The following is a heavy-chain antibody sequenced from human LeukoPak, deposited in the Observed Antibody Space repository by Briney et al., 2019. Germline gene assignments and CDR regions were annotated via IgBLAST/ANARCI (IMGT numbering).Heavy chain of an antibody. J-gene: IGHJ6*02. CDR3: GRDRGGANISYPLNYSCYGMDV. V-gene: IGHV3-66*01. CDR1: GFTVSSNY. Sequence: GGSLRLSCAASGFTVSSNYMSWVRQAPGKGLEWVSVIYSAGSTYYADSSKGRFTISRDNSKNTPYLQMNSLRAEDTAGDYCGRDRGGANISYPLNYSCYGMDVWGQGTTVTVSS. D-gene: IGHD1/OR15-1a*01. CDR2: IYSAGST.